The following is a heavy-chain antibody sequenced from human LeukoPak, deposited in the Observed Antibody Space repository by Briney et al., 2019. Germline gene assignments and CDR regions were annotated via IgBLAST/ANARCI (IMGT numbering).Heavy chain of an antibody. J-gene: IGHJ4*02. Sequence: GGSLRLSCAASGFTFSSYAMSWVRQAPGKGLEWVSAIRGSGGSTFYADSVKGRFTISRDNSKNTLYLQMNSLRAEDTAVYYCAKTRDYYDSSGYYYYFDYWGQGTLVTVSS. V-gene: IGHV3-23*01. CDR3: AKTRDYYDSSGYYYYFDY. CDR1: GFTFSSYA. D-gene: IGHD3-22*01. CDR2: IRGSGGST.